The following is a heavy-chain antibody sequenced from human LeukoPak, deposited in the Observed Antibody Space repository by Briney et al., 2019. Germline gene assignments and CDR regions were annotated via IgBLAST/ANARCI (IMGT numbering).Heavy chain of an antibody. J-gene: IGHJ4*02. CDR2: ISNSGSYT. CDR1: GFTFNNYA. Sequence: PGGSLRLSCVGSGFTFNNYAMTWVRQAPGKGLEWVSYISNSGSYTNYADSVKGRFTISRDNAKNSLYLQMNSLRAEDTAVYYCARSRGAGPGAYFDYWGQGTLITVSS. V-gene: IGHV3-11*03. D-gene: IGHD6-19*01. CDR3: ARSRGAGPGAYFDY.